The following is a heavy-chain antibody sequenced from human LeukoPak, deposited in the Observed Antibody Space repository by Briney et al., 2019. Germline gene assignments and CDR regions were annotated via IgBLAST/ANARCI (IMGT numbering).Heavy chain of an antibody. D-gene: IGHD3-22*01. J-gene: IGHJ4*02. CDR3: ASRYDSSGYYYVDY. Sequence: ASVKVSCKASGYTFTRYYMHWVRQAPGQGLEWMGWINPNSGGTNYAQKFQGRVTMTRDTSISTAYMELSRLRSDDTAVYYCASRYDSSGYYYVDYWGQGTLVTVSS. CDR1: GYTFTRYY. CDR2: INPNSGGT. V-gene: IGHV1-2*02.